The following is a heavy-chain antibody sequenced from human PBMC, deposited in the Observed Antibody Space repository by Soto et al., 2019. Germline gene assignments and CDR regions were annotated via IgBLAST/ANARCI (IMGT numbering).Heavy chain of an antibody. D-gene: IGHD6-13*01. Sequence: GASVKVSCKASGYTFTSYAMHWVRQAPGQRLEWMGWINAGNGNTKYSQKFQGRVTITRDTSASTAYMELSSLRSEDTAVYYCARERRSSSWYLASDFDYWGQGTLVTVSS. CDR1: GYTFTSYA. CDR2: INAGNGNT. J-gene: IGHJ4*02. CDR3: ARERRSSSWYLASDFDY. V-gene: IGHV1-3*01.